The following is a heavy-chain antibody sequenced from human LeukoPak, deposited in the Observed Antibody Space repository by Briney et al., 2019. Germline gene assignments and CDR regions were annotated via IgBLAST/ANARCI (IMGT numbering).Heavy chain of an antibody. Sequence: ASETLSLTCTVSGGSISSYYWSWIRQPPGKGLEWIGYIYYSGSTNYNPSLKSRVTISVDTSKNQFSLKLSSVTAADTAVYYCARAPGSSSSNRGQYYFDYWGQGTLVTVSS. D-gene: IGHD6-13*01. V-gene: IGHV4-59*01. CDR3: ARAPGSSSSNRGQYYFDY. CDR2: IYYSGST. CDR1: GGSISSYY. J-gene: IGHJ4*02.